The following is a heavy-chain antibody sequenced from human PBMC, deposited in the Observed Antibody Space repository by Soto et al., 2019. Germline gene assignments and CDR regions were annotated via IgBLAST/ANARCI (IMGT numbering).Heavy chain of an antibody. Sequence: GGSLRLSCAASGFTFSSYAMSWVRQAPGKGLEWVSAISGSGGSTYYADSVKGRFTISRDNSKNTLYLQMNSLRAEDTAVYYCAKVLGYCSGGSCYSDPCGQGTLVTVSS. J-gene: IGHJ5*02. CDR3: AKVLGYCSGGSCYSDP. CDR1: GFTFSSYA. CDR2: ISGSGGST. D-gene: IGHD2-15*01. V-gene: IGHV3-23*01.